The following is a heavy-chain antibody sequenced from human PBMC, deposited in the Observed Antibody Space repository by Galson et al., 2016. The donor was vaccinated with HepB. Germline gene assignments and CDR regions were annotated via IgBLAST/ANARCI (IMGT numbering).Heavy chain of an antibody. Sequence: SLRLSCAASGFTFSTYCMNWVRQAPGKGLEWVSFISITSGYKYYADSLKGRVTISRDNAKNSLYLQMSNLRAEDTAVYYCAKDLHQLLLRQNYYYGMDVWGQGTTVTVSS. CDR1: GFTFSTYC. D-gene: IGHD2-2*01. CDR3: AKDLHQLLLRQNYYYGMDV. J-gene: IGHJ6*02. V-gene: IGHV3-21*01. CDR2: ISITSGYK.